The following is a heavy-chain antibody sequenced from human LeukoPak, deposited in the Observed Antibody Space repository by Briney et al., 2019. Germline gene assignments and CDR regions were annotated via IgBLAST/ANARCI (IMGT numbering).Heavy chain of an antibody. CDR2: ISGSGGTT. J-gene: IGHJ4*02. V-gene: IGHV3-23*01. Sequence: PGGSLRLSCAASGFTFSSCAMSWVRQAPGKGLEWVSGISGSGGTTYYADSVKGRFTTSRDNSKNTLYLQMSSLRADDTAVYYCAKDGDRYTSIWADCWGQGTLVTVSS. CDR1: GFTFSSCA. D-gene: IGHD6-13*01. CDR3: AKDGDRYTSIWADC.